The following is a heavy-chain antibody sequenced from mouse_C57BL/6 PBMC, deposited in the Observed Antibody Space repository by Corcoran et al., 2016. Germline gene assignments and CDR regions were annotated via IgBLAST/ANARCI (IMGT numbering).Heavy chain of an antibody. Sequence: QVQLKQSGAELMRPGASVKLSCKASGYTFTDYYINWVKQRPGQGLEWIARIYPGSGNTYYNEKFKGKATLTAEKSSSTAYMQLSSLTSEDSAVYFCANYYGSSYGWGQGTTLTVSS. V-gene: IGHV1-76*01. CDR2: IYPGSGNT. CDR3: ANYYGSSYG. CDR1: GYTFTDYY. J-gene: IGHJ2*01. D-gene: IGHD1-1*01.